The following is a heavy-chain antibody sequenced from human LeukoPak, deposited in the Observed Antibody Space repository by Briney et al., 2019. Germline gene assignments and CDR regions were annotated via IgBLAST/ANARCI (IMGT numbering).Heavy chain of an antibody. CDR2: IYNGGST. Sequence: GGSLRLSCAASGFTVSSNYMTWVRQAPGKGLEWVSVIYNGGSTYYADSVKGRFTISRDNSKNTLYLQMNSLRAEDTAVYYCAKSYSSGWYLGATFDYWGQGTLVTVSS. D-gene: IGHD6-19*01. CDR3: AKSYSSGWYLGATFDY. J-gene: IGHJ4*02. CDR1: GFTVSSNY. V-gene: IGHV3-53*01.